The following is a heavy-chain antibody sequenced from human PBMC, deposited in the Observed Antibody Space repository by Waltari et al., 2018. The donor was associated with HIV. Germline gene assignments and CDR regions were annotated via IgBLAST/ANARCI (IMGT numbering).Heavy chain of an antibody. Sequence: QVQLQQWGAGLLKPSETLSLTCAVYGGSFSGYYWSWIRQPPGKGLEWIGEINHSGSTNYNPSLKSRVTISVDTSKNQFSLKLSSVTAADTAVYYCAREASGNKSSSMDYWGQGTLVTVSS. D-gene: IGHD6-13*01. V-gene: IGHV4-34*01. CDR2: INHSGST. J-gene: IGHJ4*02. CDR3: AREASGNKSSSMDY. CDR1: GGSFSGYY.